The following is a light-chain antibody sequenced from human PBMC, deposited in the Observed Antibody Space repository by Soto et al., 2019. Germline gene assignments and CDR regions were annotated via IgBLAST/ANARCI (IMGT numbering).Light chain of an antibody. Sequence: QSALTQPTSVSGSPGQSITISCTGTSNDITLYNYVSWYQQYPGKTPKPIIYQLTTRPPGVSTRFSGSKSGNTASLTISGLQAEDEADYYCSSYTISINYVVGTGTKVTVL. CDR3: SSYTISINYV. CDR2: QLT. CDR1: SNDITLYNY. V-gene: IGLV2-14*01. J-gene: IGLJ1*01.